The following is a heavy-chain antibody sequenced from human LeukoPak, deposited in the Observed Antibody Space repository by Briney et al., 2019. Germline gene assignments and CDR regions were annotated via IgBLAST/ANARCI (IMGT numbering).Heavy chain of an antibody. V-gene: IGHV4-59*08. CDR1: GGSISSYY. CDR3: ARRGYSGLAMDV. CDR2: VYDSGTT. Sequence: SETLSLTCTVSGGSISSYYWSWIRQPPGKGLEWTGFVYDSGTTKYNPSLKSRVTVSVDTSKNQFSLKLTSVTAADTAVYYCARRGYSGLAMDVWGQGTTVTVSS. D-gene: IGHD5-12*01. J-gene: IGHJ6*02.